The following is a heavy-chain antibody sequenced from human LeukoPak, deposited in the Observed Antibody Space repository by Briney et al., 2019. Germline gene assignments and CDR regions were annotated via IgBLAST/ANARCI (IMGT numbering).Heavy chain of an antibody. V-gene: IGHV3-53*01. CDR3: ARTFLSGDGYKVGYFDY. CDR1: GLTVSTNY. Sequence: GGSLRLSCAASGLTVSTNYMSWVRQAPGKGLECVSLIYSGGSTYYADSVKGRFTISRDHSKNTLYLQMNSLTAEDTAVYYCARTFLSGDGYKVGYFDYWGQGTLVTVSS. CDR2: IYSGGST. J-gene: IGHJ4*02. D-gene: IGHD5-24*01.